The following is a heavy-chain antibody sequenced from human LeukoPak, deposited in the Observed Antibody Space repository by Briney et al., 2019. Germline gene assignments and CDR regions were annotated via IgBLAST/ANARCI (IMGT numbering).Heavy chain of an antibody. CDR3: ARYGSGWHGFDF. V-gene: IGHV4-59*08. CDR2: LHYSGST. J-gene: IGHJ4*02. Sequence: GSLRLSCAASGFSFSSYSMNWIRQPPGKGLEWIGHLHYSGSTNYNPSLRSRVTISVDTSRNQFSLRLSSVTAADTAVYYCARYGSGWHGFDFWGQGTLVTVSS. D-gene: IGHD6-19*01. CDR1: GFSFSSYS.